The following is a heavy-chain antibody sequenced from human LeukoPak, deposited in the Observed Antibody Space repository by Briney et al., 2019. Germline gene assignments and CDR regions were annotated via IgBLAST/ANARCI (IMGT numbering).Heavy chain of an antibody. D-gene: IGHD6-19*01. Sequence: SETLSLTCTVSGGSISSYYWSWIRQPPGKGLEWIGYIYYSGSTNYNPSLKSRVTISVDTSKNQFSLKLSSVTAAGTAVYYCASSYSSGWRRFDYWGQGTLVTVSS. V-gene: IGHV4-59*01. CDR3: ASSYSSGWRRFDY. J-gene: IGHJ4*02. CDR1: GGSISSYY. CDR2: IYYSGST.